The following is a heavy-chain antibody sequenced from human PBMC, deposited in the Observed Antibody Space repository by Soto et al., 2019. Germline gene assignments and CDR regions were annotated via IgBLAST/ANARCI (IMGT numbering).Heavy chain of an antibody. J-gene: IGHJ6*02. CDR3: ARDRGGSYYYGMDV. CDR2: ISSSSSYI. D-gene: IGHD3-16*01. CDR1: GFTFSSYS. Sequence: PGGSLRLSCAASGFTFSSYSMNWVRQAPGKGLEWVSSISSSSSYIYYADSVRGRFTISRDNAKNSLYLQMNSLGAEDTAVYYCARDRGGSYYYGMDVWGQGTTVTVS. V-gene: IGHV3-21*01.